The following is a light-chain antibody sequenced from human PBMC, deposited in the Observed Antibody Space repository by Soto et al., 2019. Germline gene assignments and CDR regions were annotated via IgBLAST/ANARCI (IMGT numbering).Light chain of an antibody. Sequence: DIQMTQSPSSLSASIGDRVTITCRASQSISTYLNWYQHKPGKAPKLLIYAASSLQSGVPSRFSGSGSGTDFTLTISSLQPEDFATYYCRQSYSTPPTFGQGTKVEIK. CDR2: AAS. CDR3: RQSYSTPPT. V-gene: IGKV1-39*01. J-gene: IGKJ1*01. CDR1: QSISTY.